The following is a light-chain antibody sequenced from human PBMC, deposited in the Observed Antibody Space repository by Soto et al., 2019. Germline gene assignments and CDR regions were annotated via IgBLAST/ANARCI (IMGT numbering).Light chain of an antibody. CDR2: MTN. Sequence: QSVLTQPPSASGTPGQTVNISCSGGWYNIGKNLGYWYQHLPGTATKLLIYMTNQRPSGVPDRFSGSKSGSSASLAVSGLRSEDEAVYYCAAWDDSLRAWVFGGGTKLTVL. V-gene: IGLV1-47*01. CDR1: WYNIGKNL. CDR3: AAWDDSLRAWV. J-gene: IGLJ3*02.